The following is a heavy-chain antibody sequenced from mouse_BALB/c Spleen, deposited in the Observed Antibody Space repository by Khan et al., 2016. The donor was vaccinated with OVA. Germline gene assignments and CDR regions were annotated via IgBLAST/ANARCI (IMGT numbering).Heavy chain of an antibody. D-gene: IGHD4-1*01. J-gene: IGHJ4*01. V-gene: IGHV3-2*02. Sequence: EVQLQESGPGLVKPSQSLSLTCTVTGYSITRDYAWNWIRQFPGNNLEWMGYISYSGSTSYNPSLKSRISITRDTPKNQFFLQLNSVTTEDTATYYCASELGRDYAIDYWGQGTSVTVSS. CDR1: GYSITRDYA. CDR3: ASELGRDYAIDY. CDR2: ISYSGST.